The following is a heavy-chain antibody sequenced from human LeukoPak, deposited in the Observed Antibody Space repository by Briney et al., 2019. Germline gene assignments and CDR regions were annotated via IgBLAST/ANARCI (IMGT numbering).Heavy chain of an antibody. CDR2: INTNTGNP. V-gene: IGHV7-4-1*02. Sequence: ASVKVSCKASGYTFTSYAMNWVRQAPGQGLEWMGWINTNTGNPTYAQGFTGRFVFSLDTSVSTAYLQISSLEAEDTAVYYCARDLNHDSSGWAAFDIWGQGTMVTVSS. CDR3: ARDLNHDSSGWAAFDI. D-gene: IGHD3-22*01. J-gene: IGHJ3*02. CDR1: GYTFTSYA.